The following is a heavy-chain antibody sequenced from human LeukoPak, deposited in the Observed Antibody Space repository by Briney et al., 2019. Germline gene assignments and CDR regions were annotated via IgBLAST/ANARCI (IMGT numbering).Heavy chain of an antibody. Sequence: SETLSLACTVSGYSISSGYYWGWVRQPPGKGLEWIGSIYHSGSTYYNPSLKSRVTISVDTSKNQFSLKLSSVTAADTAVYYCARSIVGALTSFDIWGQGTMVTVSS. J-gene: IGHJ3*02. V-gene: IGHV4-38-2*02. CDR3: ARSIVGALTSFDI. CDR2: IYHSGST. CDR1: GYSISSGYY. D-gene: IGHD1-26*01.